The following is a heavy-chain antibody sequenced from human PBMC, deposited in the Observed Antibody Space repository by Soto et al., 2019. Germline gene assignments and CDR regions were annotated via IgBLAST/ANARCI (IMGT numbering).Heavy chain of an antibody. CDR1: GDTFNFYT. D-gene: IGHD3-10*01. J-gene: IGHJ4*02. V-gene: IGHV1-69*02. Sequence: QVQLVQSGSDVKKAGSSVKVSCKASGDTFNFYTINWVRQAPGLGLEWMGRFNPILSMSNYAQKFEGRVTITADKSTNTAYMELSRLRVEDTAMYYCVKSYGSGYRAFDFWGQGALVTVSS. CDR2: FNPILSMS. CDR3: VKSYGSGYRAFDF.